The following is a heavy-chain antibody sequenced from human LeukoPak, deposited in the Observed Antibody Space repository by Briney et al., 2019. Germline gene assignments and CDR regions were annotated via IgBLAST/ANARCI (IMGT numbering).Heavy chain of an antibody. CDR1: GESFSGYY. Sequence: PSETLSLTCAVYGESFSGYYWSWICQPPGKGLEWIGEINHSGSTNYTPSLKSRVTISVDTSKNQFSVKLSSVTAADTAVYYCASGDGLDYWGQPTHVTVSS. D-gene: IGHD2-8*01. J-gene: IGHJ4*02. CDR3: ASGDGLDY. CDR2: INHSGST. V-gene: IGHV4-34*01.